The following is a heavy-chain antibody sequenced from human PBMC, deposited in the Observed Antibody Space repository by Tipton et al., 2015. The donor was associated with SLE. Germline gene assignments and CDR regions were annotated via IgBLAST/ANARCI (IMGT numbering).Heavy chain of an antibody. CDR1: GYTFTNYA. CDR2: INAGNGNT. Sequence: QVQLVQSGAEVKKPGESLKISCKASGYTFTNYAMHWVRQAPGQRLEWMGWINAGNGNTKYSQKFQGRVTITRDTSASTAYMELSSLRSEDTAVYYCAGGGGTATGGYYYGMDVWGQGTTVTVSS. CDR3: AGGGGTATGGYYYGMDV. J-gene: IGHJ6*02. D-gene: IGHD2-8*02. V-gene: IGHV1-3*01.